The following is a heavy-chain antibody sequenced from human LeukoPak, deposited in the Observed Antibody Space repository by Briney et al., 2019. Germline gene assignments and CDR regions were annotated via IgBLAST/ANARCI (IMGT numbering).Heavy chain of an antibody. Sequence: GGSLRLSCATSGFTFSRYNMNWVRQAPGKGLEWVSSITSSSIYKYYADSMKGRFTISRDNAKNSLYLQMNSLTSEDMALYYCAKGSVEYSYGYYMDVWGKGTTVTVSS. CDR2: ITSSSIYK. D-gene: IGHD5-18*01. CDR1: GFTFSRYN. J-gene: IGHJ6*03. CDR3: AKGSVEYSYGYYMDV. V-gene: IGHV3-21*04.